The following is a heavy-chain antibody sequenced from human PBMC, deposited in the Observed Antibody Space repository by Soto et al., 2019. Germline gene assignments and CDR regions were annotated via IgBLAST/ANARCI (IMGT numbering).Heavy chain of an antibody. V-gene: IGHV3-11*01. J-gene: IGHJ6*02. CDR1: GFTFSDYY. Sequence: GGSLRLSCAASGFTFSDYYVSWIRQAPGKGLEWVSYISSSGSTIYYADSVKGRFTISRDNAKNSLYLQMNSLRAEDTAVYYCARGATVTTSFLGYYYYGIDVWGQGTTVTVSS. CDR2: ISSSGSTI. CDR3: ARGATVTTSFLGYYYYGIDV. D-gene: IGHD4-17*01.